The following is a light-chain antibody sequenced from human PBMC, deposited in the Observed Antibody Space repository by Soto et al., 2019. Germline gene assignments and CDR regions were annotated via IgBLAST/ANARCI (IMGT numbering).Light chain of an antibody. CDR1: QNIGVY. CDR2: AAS. J-gene: IGKJ4*01. Sequence: DIQMTQSPSSLSASVGDRVTITCRASQNIGVYLNWYQKKPGKAPKLLIHAASSLHSGVPSRFSGSGSGTDFTLTISCLQSEDFATYYCQQYYSFPLTFGGGTKVDIK. CDR3: QQYYSFPLT. V-gene: IGKV1-39*01.